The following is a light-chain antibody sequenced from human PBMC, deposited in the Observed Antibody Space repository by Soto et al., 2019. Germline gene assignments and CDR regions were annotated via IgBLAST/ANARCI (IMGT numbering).Light chain of an antibody. J-gene: IGKJ4*01. CDR1: ESVDRY. V-gene: IGKV3D-15*01. CDR2: DAF. Sequence: TQSPDVLSLPPGQTATLSCRASESVDRYVAWYQQKVGQAPRLLIYDAFTRAAGVPARFSGSGSGTEFTLTITSLQSEDFAVYYCQQYNNWPLTFGGGTKVDIK. CDR3: QQYNNWPLT.